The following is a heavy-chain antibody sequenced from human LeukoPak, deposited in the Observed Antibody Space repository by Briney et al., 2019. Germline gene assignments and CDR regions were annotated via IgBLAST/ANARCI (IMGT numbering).Heavy chain of an antibody. CDR1: GGSISSGSYY. J-gene: IGHJ5*02. CDR3: ARARITMVRGVTDWFDP. CDR2: IYTSGST. D-gene: IGHD3-10*01. V-gene: IGHV4-61*02. Sequence: SQTLSLTCTVSGGSISSGSYYWSWIRQPAGKGLEWIGRIYTSGSTNYNPSLKSRVTISVDTSKNQFSLKLSSVTAADTAVYYCARARITMVRGVTDWFDPWGQGTLVAVSS.